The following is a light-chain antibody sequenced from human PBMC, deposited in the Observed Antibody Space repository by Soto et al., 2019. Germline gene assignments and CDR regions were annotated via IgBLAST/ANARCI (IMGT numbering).Light chain of an antibody. Sequence: DIQMTQSPSSLSASLGDRVTITCRASQSITSSLNWYQHKPGKAHTLVVYAASSLQSGVPTRFRGIGSGTDFTHDISILQPEYFATYFRQQVHSMAFTFGPGTKVDI. J-gene: IGKJ3*01. CDR3: QQVHSMAFT. CDR1: QSITSS. V-gene: IGKV1-39*01. CDR2: AAS.